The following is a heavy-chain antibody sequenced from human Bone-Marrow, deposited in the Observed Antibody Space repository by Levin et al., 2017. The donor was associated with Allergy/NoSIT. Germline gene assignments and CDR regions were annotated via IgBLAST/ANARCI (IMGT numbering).Heavy chain of an antibody. CDR2: LTFDGTTE. J-gene: IGHJ4*02. CDR1: GFTFNISP. CDR3: ARRLMSGFSSGWYYDS. V-gene: IGHV3-30-3*01. Sequence: GESLKISCAASGFTFNISPMHWVRQAPGKGLEWLAVLTFDGTTEHYADSVQGRFTISRDTSRNTLYLQMNRLTPEDTAVYYCARRLMSGFSSGWYYDSWGQGTRVTVSS. D-gene: IGHD6-19*01.